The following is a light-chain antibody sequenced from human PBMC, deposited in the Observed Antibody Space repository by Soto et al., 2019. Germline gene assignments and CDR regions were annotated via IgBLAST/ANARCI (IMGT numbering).Light chain of an antibody. J-gene: IGLJ7*01. CDR2: GNN. V-gene: IGLV1-40*01. CDR3: QSYDSSLSGSV. Sequence: QSVLTQPPSVSGAPGQRVTISCTESSSNIGAGYDVHWYQQLPGTAPKLLIYGNNNRPSGVPDRFSGSKSDTSASLAITGLQAEDEADYYCQSYDSSLSGSVFGGGTQLTVL. CDR1: SSNIGAGYD.